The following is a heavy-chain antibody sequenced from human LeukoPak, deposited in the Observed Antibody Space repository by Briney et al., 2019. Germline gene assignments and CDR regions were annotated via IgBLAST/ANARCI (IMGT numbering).Heavy chain of an antibody. CDR1: GGSFSGYY. V-gene: IGHV4-34*01. Sequence: SETLSLTCAVYGGSFSGYYWSWIRQPPGKGLEWIGEINHSGSTNCNPSLKSRVTISVDTSKNQFSLKLSSVTAADTAVYYCARVFGYGSGSYYKPYFDYWGQGTLVTVSS. D-gene: IGHD3-10*01. CDR2: INHSGST. CDR3: ARVFGYGSGSYYKPYFDY. J-gene: IGHJ4*02.